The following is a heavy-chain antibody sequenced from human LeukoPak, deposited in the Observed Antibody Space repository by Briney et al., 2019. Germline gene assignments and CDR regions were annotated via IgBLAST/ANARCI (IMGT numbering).Heavy chain of an antibody. D-gene: IGHD1-26*01. CDR3: ARDPGATGAFDI. CDR2: ISYDGSNK. J-gene: IGHJ3*02. Sequence: GGSLRLSCAASGFTFSSYAMHWVRQAPGKGLEWVAVISYDGSNKYYADSVKGRFTISRDNSKNTLYLQMNSLRAEDTAVYYCARDPGATGAFDIWGQGTMVTVSS. CDR1: GFTFSSYA. V-gene: IGHV3-30-3*01.